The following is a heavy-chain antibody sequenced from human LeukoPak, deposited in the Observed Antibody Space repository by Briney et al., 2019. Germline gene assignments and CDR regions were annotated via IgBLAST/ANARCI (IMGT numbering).Heavy chain of an antibody. CDR2: INHSGST. J-gene: IGHJ4*02. Sequence: SETLSLTCTVSGXSISSGGYYWSWIRQPPGKGLEWIGEINHSGSTNYKPSLKSRVTISVDTSKNQFSLKLSSVTAADTAVYCCARGEVVVVEGGTNYFDYWGQGTLVTVSS. D-gene: IGHD2-15*01. CDR3: ARGEVVVVEGGTNYFDY. V-gene: IGHV4-39*07. CDR1: GXSISSGGYY.